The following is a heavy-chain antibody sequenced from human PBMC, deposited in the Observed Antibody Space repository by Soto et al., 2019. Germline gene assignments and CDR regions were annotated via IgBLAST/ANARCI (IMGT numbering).Heavy chain of an antibody. J-gene: IGHJ4*02. CDR2: MNPNSGNT. V-gene: IGHV1-8*01. CDR3: ASAFEMYYDFWSGYALNDY. CDR1: GYTFTSYD. D-gene: IGHD3-3*01. Sequence: VKVSCKASGYTFTSYDINWVRQATGQGLEWMGWMNPNSGNTGYAQKFQGRVTMTRNTSISTAYMELSSLRSEETAVYYCASAFEMYYDFWSGYALNDYWGQGTLVTVSS.